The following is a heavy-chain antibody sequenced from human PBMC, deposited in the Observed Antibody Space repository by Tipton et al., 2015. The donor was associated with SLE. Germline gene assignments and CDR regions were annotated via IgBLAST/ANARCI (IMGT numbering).Heavy chain of an antibody. CDR1: GGSISSSSYY. CDR2: IYTSGST. Sequence: LRLSCTVSGGSISSSSYYWSWIRQPAGKGLEWIGRIYTSGSTNYNPSLKSRVTMSVDTSKNQFSLKLSSVTAADTAVYYCARVGVDDYTPFDYWGQGTLVTVSS. D-gene: IGHD5-24*01. J-gene: IGHJ4*02. CDR3: ARVGVDDYTPFDY. V-gene: IGHV4-61*02.